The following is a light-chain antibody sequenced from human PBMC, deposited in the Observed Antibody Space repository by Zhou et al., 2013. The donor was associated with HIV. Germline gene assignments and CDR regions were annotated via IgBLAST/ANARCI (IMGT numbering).Light chain of an antibody. V-gene: IGKV1-39*01. CDR3: QQSYSTPFT. CDR1: QSISNY. Sequence: DIQMTQSPSSLSASVGDRLTITCRASQSISNYLNWYQLRPGKAPKVLIYAASTLQSGVPSRFSGSGAGTDFTLTISSLQPEDFGTYYCQQSYSTPFTFGPGTKVNI. CDR2: AAS. J-gene: IGKJ3*01.